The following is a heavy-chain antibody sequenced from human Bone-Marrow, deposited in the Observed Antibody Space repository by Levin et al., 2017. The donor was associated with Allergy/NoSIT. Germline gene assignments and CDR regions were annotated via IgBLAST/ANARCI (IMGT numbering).Heavy chain of an antibody. CDR1: GFTFSSYA. Sequence: GGSLRLSCAASGFTFSSYAMHWVRQAPGKGLEWVAVISYDGSNKYYADSVKGRFTISRDNSKNTLYLQMNSLRAEDTAVYYCARDSTSYSSYYDFWSGYYRGYYFDYWGQGTLVTVSS. V-gene: IGHV3-30-3*01. CDR3: ARDSTSYSSYYDFWSGYYRGYYFDY. D-gene: IGHD3-3*01. CDR2: ISYDGSNK. J-gene: IGHJ4*02.